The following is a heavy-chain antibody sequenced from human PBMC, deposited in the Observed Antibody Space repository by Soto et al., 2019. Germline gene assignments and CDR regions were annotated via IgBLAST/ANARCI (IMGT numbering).Heavy chain of an antibody. CDR2: IIPIRGIA. V-gene: IGHV1-69*01. CDR3: ARDGGSAVAVAGAVRYFDV. Sequence: VQLVQSGTEVRRSGSSVKVSCKASGGAFSNYAISWVRQAPGQGLEWMGAIIPIRGIATYAQKFQGRLTITAGESTTTTYMELISLTSEDTAVYYCARDGGSAVAVAGAVRYFDVWGRGTLVTVSS. J-gene: IGHJ2*01. D-gene: IGHD6-19*01. CDR1: GGAFSNYA.